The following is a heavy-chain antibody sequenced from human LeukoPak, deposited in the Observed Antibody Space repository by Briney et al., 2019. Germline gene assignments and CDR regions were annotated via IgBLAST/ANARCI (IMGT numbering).Heavy chain of an antibody. CDR3: ARHVSSGSPSYYFDY. Sequence: SETLSLTCAVSGYSISSGYYGGWIRQPPGKGLEWIGSIYHSGSTYYNPSLKSRVTISVDTSKNQFSLKLSSVTAADTAVYYCARHVSSGSPSYYFDYWGQGTLVPVSS. D-gene: IGHD3-10*01. J-gene: IGHJ4*02. CDR2: IYHSGST. V-gene: IGHV4-38-2*01. CDR1: GYSISSGYY.